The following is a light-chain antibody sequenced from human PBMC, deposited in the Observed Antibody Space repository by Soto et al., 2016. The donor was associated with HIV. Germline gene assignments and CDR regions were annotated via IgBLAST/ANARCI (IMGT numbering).Light chain of an antibody. Sequence: TQSPLSLSVTPGEVASMSCGSTASLQHSNGANYLAWYQQKPGQSPRLLIQLGNRRASGVPDRFTATGSGTHFTLTISGVEAGDVGIYYCFQGRHFPWRFGRGTKVEIK. CDR1: ASLQHSNGANY. J-gene: IGKJ1*01. CDR3: FQGRHFPWR. V-gene: IGKV2-28*01. CDR2: LGN.